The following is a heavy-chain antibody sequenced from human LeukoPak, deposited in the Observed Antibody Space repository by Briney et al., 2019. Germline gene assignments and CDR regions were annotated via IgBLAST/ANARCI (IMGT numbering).Heavy chain of an antibody. J-gene: IGHJ4*02. CDR1: GFTFSSSA. D-gene: IGHD5-12*01. CDR2: ISYDGSNK. V-gene: IGHV3-30*18. Sequence: GGSLRLSCAASGFTFSSSAMSWVRQAPGKGLEWVAVISYDGSNKYYADSVKGRFTISRDNSKNTLCLQMNSLRAEDTAVYYCAKELWLRLLYYFDYWGQGTLVTVSS. CDR3: AKELWLRLLYYFDY.